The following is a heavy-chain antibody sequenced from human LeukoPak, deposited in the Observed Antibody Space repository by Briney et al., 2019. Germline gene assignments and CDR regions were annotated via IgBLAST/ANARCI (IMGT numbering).Heavy chain of an antibody. CDR1: GASIGSYY. J-gene: IGHJ4*02. Sequence: SETLSLTCTVSGASIGSYYWSWIRQAPGKGLEWIGFVYNSGATNYNPSLKGRLTISVDTAKNQFSLKLNSVTAADTAVYYCARGQYDVLTGSYYFNYWGQGTLVTVSS. V-gene: IGHV4-59*01. CDR2: VYNSGAT. D-gene: IGHD3-9*01. CDR3: ARGQYDVLTGSYYFNY.